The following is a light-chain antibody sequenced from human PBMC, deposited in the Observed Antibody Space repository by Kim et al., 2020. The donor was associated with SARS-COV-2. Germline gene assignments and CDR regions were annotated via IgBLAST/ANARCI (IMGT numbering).Light chain of an antibody. CDR1: QIVSSSY. V-gene: IGKV3-20*01. Sequence: EIVLTQSPGTLSLSPGERATLSCRASQIVSSSYLAWYQQKPGQAPRLLIYGASSRATGIPDRFSGSGSGTDFTLTISRLEPEDFAVYYWQKYGSNPLTGGGGTKVDIK. J-gene: IGKJ4*02. CDR3: QKYGSNPLT. CDR2: GAS.